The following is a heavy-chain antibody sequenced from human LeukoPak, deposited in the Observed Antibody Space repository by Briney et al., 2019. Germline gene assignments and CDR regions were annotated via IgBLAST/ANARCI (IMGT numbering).Heavy chain of an antibody. CDR1: GHSFTSYW. Sequence: ESLKISCKGSGHSFTSYWIGWVRQMPGRGLEWMGIIYPGDSDTRYSPSFQGEVTISAAKSISTAYLQWSSLKASDTAMYYCARRGSLGNAAFDIWGQGTMVSVSA. CDR3: ARRGSLGNAAFDI. J-gene: IGHJ3*02. V-gene: IGHV5-51*01. D-gene: IGHD1-26*01. CDR2: IYPGDSDT.